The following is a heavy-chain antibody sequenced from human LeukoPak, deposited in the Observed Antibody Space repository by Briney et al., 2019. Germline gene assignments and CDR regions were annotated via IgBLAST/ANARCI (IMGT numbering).Heavy chain of an antibody. J-gene: IGHJ4*02. CDR1: GFTLSSYA. V-gene: IGHV3-23*01. CDR3: AKDRVTTVTTYYFDY. CDR2: ISVSGNT. Sequence: GGSLRLSCAASGFTLSSYAMSWVRQAPGKGLEWVSAISVSGNTYHADSVKGRFTISRDNSKNTLYLQMNSLRAEDTAVYYCAKDRVTTVTTYYFDYWGQGTLVTVSS. D-gene: IGHD4-17*01.